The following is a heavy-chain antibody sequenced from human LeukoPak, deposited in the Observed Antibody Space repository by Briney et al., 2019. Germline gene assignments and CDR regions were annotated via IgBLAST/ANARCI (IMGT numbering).Heavy chain of an antibody. V-gene: IGHV3-23*01. Sequence: GGSLRLSCAASGFTFSSYAMSWVRQAPGKGLEWVSAISGSGGSTYYADSVKGRFTISRDNSKNTLYLQMNSLRAEDTAVYYYATDGIVVVPAAISDAFDIWGQGTMVTVSS. CDR2: ISGSGGST. J-gene: IGHJ3*02. CDR3: ATDGIVVVPAAISDAFDI. CDR1: GFTFSSYA. D-gene: IGHD2-2*02.